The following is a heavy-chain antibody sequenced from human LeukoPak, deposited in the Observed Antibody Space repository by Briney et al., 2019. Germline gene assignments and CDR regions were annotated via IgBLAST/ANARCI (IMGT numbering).Heavy chain of an antibody. CDR2: IYHSGST. D-gene: IGHD3-10*01. CDR1: GYSISSGYY. CDR3: ARDDYYGSGSLDP. V-gene: IGHV4-38-2*02. J-gene: IGHJ5*02. Sequence: SETLSLTCTVSGYSISSGYYWGWIRQPPGKGLEWIGSIYHSGSTYYNPSLKSRVTISVDTSKNQFSLKLSSVTAADTAVYYCARDDYYGSGSLDPWGQGTLVTVSS.